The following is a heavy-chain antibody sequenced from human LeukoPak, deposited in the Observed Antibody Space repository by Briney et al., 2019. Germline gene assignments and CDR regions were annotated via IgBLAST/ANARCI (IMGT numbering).Heavy chain of an antibody. V-gene: IGHV1-18*01. D-gene: IGHD3-10*01. CDR1: GYTFTSYG. CDR3: ARDLITMVRGVILYYYGMDV. J-gene: IGHJ6*02. CDR2: ISAYNGNT. Sequence: ASVKVSCKASGYTFTSYGISWVRQAPGQGLEWMGWISAYNGNTNYAQKLQGRVTMTTDTPTSTAYMELRSLRSDDTAVYYCARDLITMVRGVILYYYGMDVWGQGTTITVSS.